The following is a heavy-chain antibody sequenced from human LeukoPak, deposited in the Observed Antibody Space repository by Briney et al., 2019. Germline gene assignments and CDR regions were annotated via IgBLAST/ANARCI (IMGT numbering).Heavy chain of an antibody. CDR2: ISYDGSEK. CDR3: AKITEWLSPYYYGMDV. Sequence: GGSLRLSCAASGFTFSSYGMHWVRQPPGKGLECVASISYDGSEKYYADSVKGRFTISRDDSKNTLYLQMNSLRAEDTAVYYCAKITEWLSPYYYGMDVWGQGTTVTVSS. D-gene: IGHD3-3*01. CDR1: GFTFSSYG. V-gene: IGHV3-30*18. J-gene: IGHJ6*02.